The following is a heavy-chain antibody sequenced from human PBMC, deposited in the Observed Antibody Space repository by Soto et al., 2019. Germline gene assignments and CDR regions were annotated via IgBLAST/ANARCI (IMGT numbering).Heavy chain of an antibody. Sequence: QVQLQESGPGLVKPSETLSLTCTVSGGSISSYYWSWIRQPPGKGLEWIGYIYYSGSTNYNPSLKRRVTISVDTSKNQFSLKLNSMTAADTAVYYCARHNYGSGSTYFDYWGQGTLVTVSS. CDR1: GGSISSYY. CDR3: ARHNYGSGSTYFDY. V-gene: IGHV4-59*08. D-gene: IGHD3-10*01. CDR2: IYYSGST. J-gene: IGHJ4*02.